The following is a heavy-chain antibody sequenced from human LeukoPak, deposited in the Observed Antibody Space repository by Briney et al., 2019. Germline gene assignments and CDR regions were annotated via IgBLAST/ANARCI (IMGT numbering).Heavy chain of an antibody. CDR2: ISYDGSNK. CDR3: AKAGYYGSGTDEIDY. CDR1: GFSFSSYG. V-gene: IGHV3-30*18. Sequence: LPGRSLRLSCAASGFSFSSYGIHWVRQAPGKGLEWVAVISYDGSNKYYADSVKGRFTISRDNSKNTLYLQMNSLRAEDTAVYYCAKAGYYGSGTDEIDYWGQGTLVTVSS. J-gene: IGHJ4*02. D-gene: IGHD3-10*01.